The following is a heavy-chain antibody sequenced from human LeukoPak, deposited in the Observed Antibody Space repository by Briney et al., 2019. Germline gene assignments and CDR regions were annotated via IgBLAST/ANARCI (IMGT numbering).Heavy chain of an antibody. Sequence: GGSLRLSCAGSGFTFSSYAMSWVRQAPGRGPEWVSAISGSGGSTYYADSVKGRFTISRDNSKNTLYLQMNSLRAEDTALYYCAKGTYDFWSGYYWGQGTLVTVSS. CDR2: ISGSGGST. V-gene: IGHV3-23*01. J-gene: IGHJ4*02. D-gene: IGHD3-3*01. CDR1: GFTFSSYA. CDR3: AKGTYDFWSGYY.